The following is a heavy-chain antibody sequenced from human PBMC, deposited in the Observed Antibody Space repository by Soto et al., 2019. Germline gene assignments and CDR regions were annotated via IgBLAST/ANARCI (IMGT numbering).Heavy chain of an antibody. CDR3: ALVRGATGST. D-gene: IGHD3-10*01. Sequence: EVQLLDSGGGLLQPGGSLRLSCAASGFTFSSYAMNWVRQAPGKGLEWVSGISGSGGRTYYADSVKGRFTIARDNSKNMVYLQMNSLRAEDTAVYYCALVRGATGSTWGQGTLVTVSS. CDR2: ISGSGGRT. CDR1: GFTFSSYA. V-gene: IGHV3-23*01. J-gene: IGHJ4*02.